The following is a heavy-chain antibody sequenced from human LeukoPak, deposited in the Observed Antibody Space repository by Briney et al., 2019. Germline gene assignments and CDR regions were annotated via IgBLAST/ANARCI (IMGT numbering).Heavy chain of an antibody. Sequence: ASVKVSCKASGCTFSSYAISWVRQAPGQGLEWMGGIIPIFGTANYAQKFQGRVTITTDESTSTAYMELSSLRSEDTAVYYCALPRGYSGYDLGAFDIWGQGTMVTVSS. CDR2: IIPIFGTA. J-gene: IGHJ3*02. V-gene: IGHV1-69*05. D-gene: IGHD5-12*01. CDR3: ALPRGYSGYDLGAFDI. CDR1: GCTFSSYA.